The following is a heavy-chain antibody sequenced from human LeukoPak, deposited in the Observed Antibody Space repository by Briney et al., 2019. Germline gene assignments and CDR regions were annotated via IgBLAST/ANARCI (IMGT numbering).Heavy chain of an antibody. CDR3: AVGVIADGVVDY. CDR1: GASIGSTAYY. CDR2: IYYSGST. D-gene: IGHD2-21*01. J-gene: IGHJ4*02. Sequence: SETLTLTCTVSGASIGSTAYYWDWIRQPPGKGLEWIGTIYYSGSTYFTPSLKSRVTISVDTSKNQFSLKLSSGTAADAAVYYCAVGVIADGVVDYWGQGTLVSVSS. V-gene: IGHV4-39*07.